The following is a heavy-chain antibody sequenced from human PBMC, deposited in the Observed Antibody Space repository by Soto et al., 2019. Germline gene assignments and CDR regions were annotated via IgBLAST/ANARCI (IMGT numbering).Heavy chain of an antibody. Sequence: KQSQTLSLTCALSGDSVSSNSAAWNWIRQSPSRGLEWLGRTYYRSKWYNDYAVSVKSRITINPDTSKNELALQLNSVSPEDTAVYYCVRETGSYAIFDYWGQGTLVTVSS. J-gene: IGHJ4*02. V-gene: IGHV6-1*01. D-gene: IGHD3-16*01. CDR1: GDSVSSNSAA. CDR2: TYYRSKWYN. CDR3: VRETGSYAIFDY.